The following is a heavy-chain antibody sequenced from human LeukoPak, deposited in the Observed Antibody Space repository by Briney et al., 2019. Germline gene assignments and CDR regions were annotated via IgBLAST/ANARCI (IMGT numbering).Heavy chain of an antibody. CDR1: GFTFSSYG. CDR2: VSYDASNQ. D-gene: IGHD3-22*01. V-gene: IGHV3-30*18. Sequence: GRSLRLSCAASGFTFSSYGMHWVRQAPGKGLEWVAVVSYDASNQYYADSVKGRFTISRDSSKNTLYLQMNSLRPEDTAVYYCAKSLHSDNSGYHDYWGQGTLVTVSS. J-gene: IGHJ4*02. CDR3: AKSLHSDNSGYHDY.